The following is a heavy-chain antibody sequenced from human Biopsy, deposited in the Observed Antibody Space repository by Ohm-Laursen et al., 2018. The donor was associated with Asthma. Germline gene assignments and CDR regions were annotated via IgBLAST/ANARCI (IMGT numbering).Heavy chain of an antibody. CDR1: GFSVSTKY. CDR2: IYSGDNT. J-gene: IGHJ4*02. Sequence: SLGLSCAASGFSVSTKYMSWVHQAPGKGLEWVSLIYSGDNTYYADSVKGRFTISRDHSKLYLQMNSLRAEDTAVYYCAKDERLYYGSDSKYMQPVPLGDWGQGTLVIVSA. CDR3: AKDERLYYGSDSKYMQPVPLGD. V-gene: IGHV3-53*01. D-gene: IGHD3-10*01.